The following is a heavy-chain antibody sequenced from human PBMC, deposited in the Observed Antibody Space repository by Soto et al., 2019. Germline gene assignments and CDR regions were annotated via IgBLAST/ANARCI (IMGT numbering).Heavy chain of an antibody. CDR3: ARDQSSSWYGDRYYYYGMDV. J-gene: IGHJ6*02. CDR2: INPNSGGT. D-gene: IGHD6-13*01. CDR1: GYTFTGYY. V-gene: IGHV1-2*04. Sequence: ASVKVSCKASGYTFTGYYMHWVRQAPGQGLEWMGRINPNSGGTNYAQKFQGWDTMTRDTSISTAYMELSRQRSDDTAVYYCARDQSSSWYGDRYYYYGMDVWGQGTTVTVSS.